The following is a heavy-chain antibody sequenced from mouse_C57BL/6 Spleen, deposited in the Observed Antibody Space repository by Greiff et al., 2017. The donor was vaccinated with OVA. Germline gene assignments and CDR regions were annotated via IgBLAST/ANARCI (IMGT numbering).Heavy chain of an antibody. Sequence: EVKLVESGGGLVKPGGSLKLSCAASGFTFSDYGMHWVRQAPEKGLEWVAYISSGSSTIYYADTVKGRFTISRDNAKNTLFLQMTSLRSEDTAMYYCARDGDYAVDYWGQGTSVTVSS. CDR3: ARDGDYAVDY. V-gene: IGHV5-17*01. CDR1: GFTFSDYG. CDR2: ISSGSSTI. J-gene: IGHJ4*01.